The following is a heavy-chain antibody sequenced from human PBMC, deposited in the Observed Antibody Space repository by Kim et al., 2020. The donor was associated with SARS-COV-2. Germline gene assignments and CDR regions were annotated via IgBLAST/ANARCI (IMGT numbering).Heavy chain of an antibody. J-gene: IGHJ6*02. Sequence: PKSRVTISVDPSKNQFSLKLSSVTAADTAVYYCARLRGRYYYYYYGMDVWGQGTTVTVSS. CDR3: ARLRGRYYYYYYGMDV. V-gene: IGHV4-34*01. D-gene: IGHD4-17*01.